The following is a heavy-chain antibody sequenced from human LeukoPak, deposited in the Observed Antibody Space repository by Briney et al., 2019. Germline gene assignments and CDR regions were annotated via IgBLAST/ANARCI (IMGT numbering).Heavy chain of an antibody. D-gene: IGHD3-3*01. CDR2: ISAYNGNT. CDR3: ARVYYDFWSGYYNRWDYYYYYMDV. V-gene: IGHV1-18*01. Sequence: ASVKVSCKASGYTFTSYGISWVRQAPGQGLEWMGWISAYNGNTNYAQKLQGRVTMTTDTPTSTAYMELRSLRSDDTAVYYCARVYYDFWSGYYNRWDYYYYYMDVWGKGTTVTVSS. J-gene: IGHJ6*03. CDR1: GYTFTSYG.